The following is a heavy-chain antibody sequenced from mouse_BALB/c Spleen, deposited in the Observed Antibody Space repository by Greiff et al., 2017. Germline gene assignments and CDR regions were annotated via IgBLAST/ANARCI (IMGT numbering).Heavy chain of an antibody. D-gene: IGHD1-1*01. CDR3: ARSDYYGSSYVGAMDY. CDR1: GFTFSSFG. J-gene: IGHJ4*01. Sequence: EVKLVESGGGLVQPGGSRKLSCAASGFTFSSFGMHWVRQAPEKGLEWVAYISSGSSTIYYADTVKGRFTISRDNPKNTLFLQMTSLRSEDTAMYYGARSDYYGSSYVGAMDYWGQGTSVTVSS. V-gene: IGHV5-17*02. CDR2: ISSGSSTI.